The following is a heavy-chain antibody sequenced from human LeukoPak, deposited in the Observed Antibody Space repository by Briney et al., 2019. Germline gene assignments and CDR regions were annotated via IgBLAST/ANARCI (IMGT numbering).Heavy chain of an antibody. CDR3: VRFRDTADN. CDR1: GGSISSGAYY. D-gene: IGHD5-18*01. Sequence: PSQTLSLTCTVSGGSISSGAYYWSWIRQHPGKGLEWIGYIHYSGTIYYNPSLKSRVTISVDTSKNQFSLKLSSVTAADTAVYYCVRFRDTADNWGQGTLVTVSS. V-gene: IGHV4-31*03. J-gene: IGHJ4*02. CDR2: IHYSGTI.